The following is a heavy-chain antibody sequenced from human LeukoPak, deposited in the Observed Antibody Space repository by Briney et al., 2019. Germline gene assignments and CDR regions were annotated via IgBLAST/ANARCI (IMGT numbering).Heavy chain of an antibody. CDR2: IIPILGIA. D-gene: IGHD3-22*01. V-gene: IGHV1-69*04. CDR3: ARDLTRDRSGYYYDWFDP. CDR1: GGTFSSYA. J-gene: IGHJ5*02. Sequence: ASVKVSCKASGGTFSSYAISWVRQAPGQGLEWMGRIIPILGIANYAQEFQGRVTITADKSTSTAYMELSSLRSEDTAVYYCARDLTRDRSGYYYDWFDPWGQGTLVTVSS.